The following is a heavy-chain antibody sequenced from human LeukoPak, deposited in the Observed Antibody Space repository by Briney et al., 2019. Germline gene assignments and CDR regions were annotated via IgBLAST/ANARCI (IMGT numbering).Heavy chain of an antibody. D-gene: IGHD4-17*01. CDR3: ARDRDYAFDY. CDR1: GFTFDDYG. Sequence: GGSLRLSCAASGFTFDDYGMSWVRQAPGKGLEWVSGINWNGGSTGYADSVKGRFTISRDNAKNSLYLQMDSLRDEDTAVYYCARDRDYAFDYWGQGTLVTVSS. J-gene: IGHJ4*02. V-gene: IGHV3-20*04. CDR2: INWNGGST.